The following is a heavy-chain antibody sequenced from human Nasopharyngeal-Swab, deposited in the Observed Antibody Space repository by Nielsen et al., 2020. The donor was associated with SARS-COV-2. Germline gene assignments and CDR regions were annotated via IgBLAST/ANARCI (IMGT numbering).Heavy chain of an antibody. Sequence: GESLKISCAASGFTFSSYGMHWVRQAPGKGLEWVSDISGSGDSTFYSDSVKGRFTMSRDNSKNMLYLQMSSLRAEDTAVYYCAKRGVAVAATSWFDPWGQGTLVTVSS. J-gene: IGHJ5*02. CDR1: GFTFSSYG. CDR3: AKRGVAVAATSWFDP. V-gene: IGHV3-23*01. D-gene: IGHD2-15*01. CDR2: ISGSGDST.